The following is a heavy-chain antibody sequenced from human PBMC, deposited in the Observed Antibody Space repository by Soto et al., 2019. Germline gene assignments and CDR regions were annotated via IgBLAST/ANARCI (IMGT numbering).Heavy chain of an antibody. CDR3: ARAQDYSLAY. Sequence: GGSLRLSCAASGFTFSNYWMQWVRQAPGKGLVWVSRISSDGSSTNYADSVKGRFTISRDNAKNTLYLQMNSLRAEDTAVYYCARAQDYSLAYWGQGTLVTVSS. J-gene: IGHJ4*02. CDR2: ISSDGSST. V-gene: IGHV3-74*01. CDR1: GFTFSNYW.